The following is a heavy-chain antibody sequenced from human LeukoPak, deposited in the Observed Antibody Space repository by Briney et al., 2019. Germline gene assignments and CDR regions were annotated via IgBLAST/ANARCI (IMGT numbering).Heavy chain of an antibody. CDR1: GGSISSGGYS. CDR3: ARTGANYYDSSGYYLDY. J-gene: IGHJ4*02. D-gene: IGHD3-22*01. V-gene: IGHV4-30-2*01. Sequence: SQTLSLTCAVSGGSISSGGYSWSWIRQPPGKGLEWIGYIYHIGSPYYNTSLKSRVTISVDRSKNQFSLKLSSVTAADTAVYSCARTGANYYDSSGYYLDYWGQGTLVTVSS. CDR2: IYHIGSP.